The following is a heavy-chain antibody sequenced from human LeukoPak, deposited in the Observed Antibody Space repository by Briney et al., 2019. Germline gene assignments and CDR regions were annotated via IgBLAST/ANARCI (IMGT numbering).Heavy chain of an antibody. CDR2: ISSSGSTI. Sequence: GGSLRLSCAASGFTFSSYEMNWVRQAPGKGLEWVSYISSSGSTIYYADSVKGRFTISRDNAKNSLYLQMNSLRAEDTAVYYCARVNHYGFDYWGQGTLVTVSS. D-gene: IGHD4-17*01. J-gene: IGHJ4*02. CDR1: GFTFSSYE. CDR3: ARVNHYGFDY. V-gene: IGHV3-48*03.